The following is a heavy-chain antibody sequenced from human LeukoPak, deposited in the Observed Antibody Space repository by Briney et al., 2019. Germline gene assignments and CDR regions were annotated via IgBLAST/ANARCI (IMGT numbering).Heavy chain of an antibody. D-gene: IGHD1-26*01. J-gene: IGHJ3*02. CDR2: IYYSGST. CDR3: ARYSGSYPHDAFDI. V-gene: IGHV4-59*01. CDR1: GVSISSYC. Sequence: PSETLSLTCTVSGVSISSYCWSWIRQPPGKGLEWIGSIYYSGSTSYYPSLKNRVTISLDATTNHFSLKLSSVTAADTAVYYCARYSGSYPHDAFDIWGQGTMVTVSS.